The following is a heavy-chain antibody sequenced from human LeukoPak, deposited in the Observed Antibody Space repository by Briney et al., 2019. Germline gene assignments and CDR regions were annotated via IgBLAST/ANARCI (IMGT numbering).Heavy chain of an antibody. Sequence: GGSLRLSCAASGFTFSSYVMSWVRQAPGKGLEWVSAITGSGDSTYYADSVKGRFTISRDNSKNTLYLQMNSLRAEDTAVYYCARLGSGWADAFDIWGQGTMVTVSS. V-gene: IGHV3-23*01. D-gene: IGHD6-19*01. CDR1: GFTFSSYV. J-gene: IGHJ3*02. CDR3: ARLGSGWADAFDI. CDR2: ITGSGDST.